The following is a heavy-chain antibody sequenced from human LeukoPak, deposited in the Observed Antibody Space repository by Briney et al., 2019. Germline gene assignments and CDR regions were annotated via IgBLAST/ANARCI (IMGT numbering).Heavy chain of an antibody. CDR2: IRYDGSNK. D-gene: IGHD6-13*01. J-gene: IGHJ4*02. V-gene: IGHV3-30*02. CDR3: AKDSAPQRHTSSWYFDY. Sequence: RAGGSLRLSCIASGFTFGDYAMSWFRQAPGKGLEWVAFIRYDGSNKSYADSVKGRFTISRDTSKNTLYLQVNSLRAEDTAVYYCAKDSAPQRHTSSWYFDYWGQGTLVTVSS. CDR1: GFTFGDYA.